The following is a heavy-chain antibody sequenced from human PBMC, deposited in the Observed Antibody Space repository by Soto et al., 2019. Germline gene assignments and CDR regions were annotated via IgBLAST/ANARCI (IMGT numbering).Heavy chain of an antibody. CDR1: GFRFSAYG. CDR2: ISYDGSDK. J-gene: IGHJ6*02. Sequence: GGSLRLSCAASGFRFSAYGMHWVRQAPGKGLEWVAVISYDGSDKYYGDSVKGRVTISRDNSKNTLYLQMNSLRAEDTAVYYCAKDDSSGGSVLYYGMDVWGQGTTVTVSS. V-gene: IGHV3-30*18. D-gene: IGHD6-25*01. CDR3: AKDDSSGGSVLYYGMDV.